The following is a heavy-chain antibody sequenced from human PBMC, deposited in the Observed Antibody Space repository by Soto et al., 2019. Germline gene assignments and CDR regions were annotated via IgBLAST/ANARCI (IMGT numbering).Heavy chain of an antibody. J-gene: IGHJ5*02. Sequence: SETLSLTCTVSGASISGFYWSWIRKSAGEGLEWIGRIYATGTTDYNPSLKSRVMMSVDTSKKQFSLKLRSVTAADTAVYYCVRDGTKTLRDWFDPWGQGISVTVSS. CDR1: GASISGFY. CDR2: IYATGTT. D-gene: IGHD1-1*01. CDR3: VRDGTKTLRDWFDP. V-gene: IGHV4-4*07.